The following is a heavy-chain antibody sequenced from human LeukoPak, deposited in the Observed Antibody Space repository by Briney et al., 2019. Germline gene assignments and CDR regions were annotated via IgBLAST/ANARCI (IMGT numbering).Heavy chain of an antibody. V-gene: IGHV4-59*08. J-gene: IGHJ4*02. CDR2: IYYSGST. CDR1: GGSISSYY. CDR3: ASTRRDGYNSDEDY. Sequence: SETLSLTCTVSGGSISSYYWSWIRQPPGKGLEWIGYIYYSGSTNYNPSLRSRVTISVDTSKNQFSLKLSSVTAADTAVYYCASTRRDGYNSDEDYWGQGTLVTVSS. D-gene: IGHD5-24*01.